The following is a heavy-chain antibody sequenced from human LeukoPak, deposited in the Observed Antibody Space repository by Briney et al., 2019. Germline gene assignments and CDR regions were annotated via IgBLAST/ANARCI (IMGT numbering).Heavy chain of an antibody. CDR1: RFTFSSYW. CDR2: IKTGGSST. D-gene: IGHD3-16*01. Sequence: GGSLRLSCAASRFTFSSYWMHWVRQAPGKGLVWVSRIKTGGSSTNYADSVKDRFTISRDNAKNILYLQMNSLRAEDAGVYYCAREAVSGQVWGQGTLVTVSS. CDR3: AREAVSGQV. J-gene: IGHJ4*02. V-gene: IGHV3-74*01.